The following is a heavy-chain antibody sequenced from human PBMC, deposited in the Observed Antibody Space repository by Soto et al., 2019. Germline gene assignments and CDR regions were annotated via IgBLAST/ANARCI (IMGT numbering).Heavy chain of an antibody. CDR2: ISGSGGST. CDR1: GFTFSSYA. CDR3: AKPFDFFNYYDSSVPDY. D-gene: IGHD3-22*01. V-gene: IGHV3-23*01. Sequence: GGSLRLSCAASGFTFSSYAMSWVRQAPGKGLEWVSAISGSGGSTYYADSVKGRFTISRDNSKNTLYLQMNSLRAEDTAVYYCAKPFDFFNYYDSSVPDYWGQGTLVTVSS. J-gene: IGHJ4*02.